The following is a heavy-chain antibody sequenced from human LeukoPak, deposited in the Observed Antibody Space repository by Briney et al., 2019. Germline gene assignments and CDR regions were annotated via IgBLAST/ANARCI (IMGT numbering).Heavy chain of an antibody. CDR2: IFPSGGEI. V-gene: IGHV3-21*01. CDR3: ARGESSYCSGGCYFAS. CDR1: GFTFSTFA. D-gene: IGHD2-21*02. J-gene: IGHJ5*01. Sequence: GSLRLSCAASGFTFSTFAMIWVRQPPGKGLEWVSSIFPSGGEIHYADSVKGRFTVSRDNGKRSRYLHMNSLRAEDTAMYYCARGESSYCSGGCYFASWGQGTLVTISS.